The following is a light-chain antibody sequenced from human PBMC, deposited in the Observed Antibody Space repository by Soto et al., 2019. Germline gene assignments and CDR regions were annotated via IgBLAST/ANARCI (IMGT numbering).Light chain of an antibody. CDR2: AAS. V-gene: IGKV1-27*01. CDR1: QGISNY. J-gene: IGKJ1*01. Sequence: DIRMTQSPSSLSTSVGDRVTITCRASQGISNYLAWYQQKPGKVPKLLIYAASTLRSGVPPRFSGSGSGTDFTLTISSLQPEDVATYYCQRYNSAPWTFGQGTKVEI. CDR3: QRYNSAPWT.